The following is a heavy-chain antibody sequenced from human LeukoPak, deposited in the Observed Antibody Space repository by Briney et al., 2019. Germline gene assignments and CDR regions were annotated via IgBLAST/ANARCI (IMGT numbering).Heavy chain of an antibody. CDR1: GFTFSSYA. CDR2: IGGSGGST. Sequence: GGSLRLPCAASGFTFSSYAMSWVRQAPGKGLECVSAIGGSGGSTYYADSVKGRFTISRDNSKNTLYLQMNSLRAEDTAVYYCAKNTAYYEGHLDYWGQGTPVTVSS. V-gene: IGHV3-23*01. CDR3: AKNTAYYEGHLDY. D-gene: IGHD3-22*01. J-gene: IGHJ4*02.